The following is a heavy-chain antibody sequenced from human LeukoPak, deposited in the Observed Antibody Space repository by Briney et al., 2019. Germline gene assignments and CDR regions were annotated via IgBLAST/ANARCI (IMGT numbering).Heavy chain of an antibody. CDR2: ISYDGSNK. D-gene: IGHD3-10*01. V-gene: IGHV3-30*18. CDR1: GFTFSSHG. J-gene: IGHJ4*02. CDR3: ANENYYGSGSYPDY. Sequence: PGGSLRLSCAASGFTFSSHGIHWVRQAPGKGLEWVALISYDGSNKYYADSVKGRFTISRDNSKNTLYLQMNSLRAEDTAVYYCANENYYGSGSYPDYWGQGTLVTVSS.